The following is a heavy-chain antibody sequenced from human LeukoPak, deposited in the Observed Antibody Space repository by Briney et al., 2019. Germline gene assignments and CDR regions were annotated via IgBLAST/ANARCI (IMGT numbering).Heavy chain of an antibody. D-gene: IGHD3-10*01. V-gene: IGHV3-21*01. J-gene: IGHJ5*02. CDR2: ISSSSSYI. Sequence: GGSLRLSCAASGFTFSSYSMNWVRQAPGKGLEWVSSISSSSSYIYYADSVKGRFTISRDNAKNSLYLQMNSLRAEDTAVYYCARGAGANWFDPWGQGTLVTVSS. CDR3: ARGAGANWFDP. CDR1: GFTFSSYS.